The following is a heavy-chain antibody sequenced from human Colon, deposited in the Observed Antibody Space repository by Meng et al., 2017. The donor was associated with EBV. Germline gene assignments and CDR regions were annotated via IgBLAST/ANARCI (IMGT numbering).Heavy chain of an antibody. D-gene: IGHD4-17*01. J-gene: IGHJ4*02. CDR1: GGSLDNSDYL. CDR2: VRYSGTA. V-gene: IGHV4-39*01. Sequence: QWQRQASGPRLLKPSQTLSVTCTVSGGSLDNSDYLWDWIRQPPGKGLEWIGSVRYSGTAYYNPSLTSRVTISVDTSKNQFSLNLSSLTAADTAVYYCARHVYGDSYGFWGQGTLVTVSS. CDR3: ARHVYGDSYGF.